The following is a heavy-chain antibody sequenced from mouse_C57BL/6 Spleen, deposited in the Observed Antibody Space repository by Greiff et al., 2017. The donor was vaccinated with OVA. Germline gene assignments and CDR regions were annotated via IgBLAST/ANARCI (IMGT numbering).Heavy chain of an antibody. Sequence: EVQLQQSGPELVKPGASVKISCKASGYTFTDYYMNWVKQSHGKSLEWIGDINPNNGGTSYNQKFKGKATLTVDKSSSTAYMELRSLTSEDSAVYYCARATAQVEDYWGQGTTLTVSS. CDR3: ARATAQVEDY. V-gene: IGHV1-26*01. J-gene: IGHJ2*01. D-gene: IGHD3-2*02. CDR1: GYTFTDYY. CDR2: INPNNGGT.